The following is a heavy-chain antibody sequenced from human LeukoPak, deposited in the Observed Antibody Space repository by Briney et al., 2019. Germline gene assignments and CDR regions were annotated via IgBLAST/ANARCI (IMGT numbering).Heavy chain of an antibody. Sequence: GASVKVSCKASGFSLTGLYMHWVRQAPGQGLEWMGWINPNSGGTNYAQNFQGRVTMTRDTSINTAYMELSRLRSDDTAVYYCAINPDSSGGGSDWYFDLWGRGTLVTVSS. CDR3: AINPDSSGGGSDWYFDL. CDR1: GFSLTGLY. J-gene: IGHJ2*01. D-gene: IGHD3-22*01. CDR2: INPNSGGT. V-gene: IGHV1-2*02.